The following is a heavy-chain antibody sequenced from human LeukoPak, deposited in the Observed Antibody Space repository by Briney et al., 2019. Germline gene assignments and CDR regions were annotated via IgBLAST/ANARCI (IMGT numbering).Heavy chain of an antibody. J-gene: IGHJ4*02. D-gene: IGHD6-13*01. CDR3: ARDFYIAAAGTGY. CDR1: GYTFTSYG. CDR2: ISAYNGNT. Sequence: ASVKVSCKASGYTFTSYGISWVRQAPGQGLEWMGWISAYNGNTNDAQRVQGRVSMTTDASTSTAYMELRRLRSDDTAVYYCARDFYIAAAGTGYWGQGTLVTVSS. V-gene: IGHV1-18*01.